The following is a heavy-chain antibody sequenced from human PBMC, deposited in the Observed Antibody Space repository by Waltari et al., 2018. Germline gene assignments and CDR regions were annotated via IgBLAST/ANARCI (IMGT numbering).Heavy chain of an antibody. CDR2: IHHSGTT. CDR3: ARGDLHYGSSGFFY. V-gene: IGHV4-34*01. D-gene: IGHD3-22*01. J-gene: IGHJ4*02. CDR1: GGSFNDYY. Sequence: QVQLHQWGAGLLKPSETLSLTCGVSGGSFNDYYWTWIRQPPGKGQEWIGEIHHSGTTDYNPSLNSRLTMSVDTSKKQISLKMSSVTAADTAVYYCARGDLHYGSSGFFYWGQGALVTVSS.